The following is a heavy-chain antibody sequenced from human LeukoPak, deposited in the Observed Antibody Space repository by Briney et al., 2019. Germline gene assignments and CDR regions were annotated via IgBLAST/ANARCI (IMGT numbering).Heavy chain of an antibody. CDR3: AKDGQLWFDN. J-gene: IGHJ5*02. V-gene: IGHV3-23*01. Sequence: GGSLRLSCAASGFSITNYVMSWVRQAPGKGLEWVSAISGSGGSTYYADSVKGRFTISRDNSKNTLYLQMNSLRAEDTAVYYCAKDGQLWFDNWGQGTLVTVSS. CDR2: ISGSGGST. D-gene: IGHD5-18*01. CDR1: GFSITNYV.